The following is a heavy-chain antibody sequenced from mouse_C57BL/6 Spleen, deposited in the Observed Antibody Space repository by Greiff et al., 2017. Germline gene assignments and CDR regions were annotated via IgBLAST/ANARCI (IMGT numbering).Heavy chain of an antibody. CDR2: IHPNSGST. D-gene: IGHD2-12*01. Sequence: QVQLQQPGAELVKPGASVTLSCKASGYTFTSYWMHWVKQRPGQGLEWIGMIHPNSGSTNYNEKFKSKATLTVDKSSSTAYMQLSSLTSEDSAVYYCARSGYSSSYAMDYWGQGTSVTVSS. V-gene: IGHV1-64*01. CDR1: GYTFTSYW. CDR3: ARSGYSSSYAMDY. J-gene: IGHJ4*01.